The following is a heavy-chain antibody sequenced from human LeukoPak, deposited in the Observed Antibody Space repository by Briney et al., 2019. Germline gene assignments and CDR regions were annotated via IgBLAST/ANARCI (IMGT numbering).Heavy chain of an antibody. D-gene: IGHD2-15*01. CDR3: ARGGGTVDAFDI. Sequence: ASVKVSCKASGGTFSSYAISWVRQAPGQGLEWMGGIIPIFGTANYAQKFQGRVTITADESTSTAYMELSILRSEDTAVYYCARGGGTVDAFDIWGQGTMVTVSS. J-gene: IGHJ3*02. CDR1: GGTFSSYA. CDR2: IIPIFGTA. V-gene: IGHV1-69*13.